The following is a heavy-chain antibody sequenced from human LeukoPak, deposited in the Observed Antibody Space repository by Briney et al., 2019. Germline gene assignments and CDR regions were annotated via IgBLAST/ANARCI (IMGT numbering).Heavy chain of an antibody. D-gene: IGHD4-17*01. V-gene: IGHV3-20*04. CDR3: AFLTTVTYAEFDY. Sequence: SGGSLRLSCAASGFIFDDYGRSWGRQAAGKGLEWGSGINWNGGSTGYADSVKGRFTISRDNAKNSLYLQMNSQMAEDTSLYYSAFLTTVTYAEFDYWGQGTLVTVSS. J-gene: IGHJ4*02. CDR1: GFIFDDYG. CDR2: INWNGGST.